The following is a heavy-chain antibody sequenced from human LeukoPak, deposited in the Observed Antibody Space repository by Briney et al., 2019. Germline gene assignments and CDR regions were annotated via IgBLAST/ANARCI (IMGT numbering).Heavy chain of an antibody. D-gene: IGHD3-22*01. V-gene: IGHV4-30-2*01. CDR1: GGSISSGGYS. CDR3: ARVWGSSGYGNAFDI. J-gene: IGHJ3*02. CDR2: IYHSGST. Sequence: SETLSLTCAVSGGSISSGGYSWSWIRQPPGKGLEWIGYIYHSGSTYYNPSLKSRVTISVDRSKNQFSLKLSSVTAADTAVYYCARVWGSSGYGNAFDIWGQGTMVTVSS.